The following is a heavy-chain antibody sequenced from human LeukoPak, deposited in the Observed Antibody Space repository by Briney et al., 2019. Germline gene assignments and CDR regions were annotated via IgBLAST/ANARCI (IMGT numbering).Heavy chain of an antibody. Sequence: ASVKVSCKASGYTFTSYGINWVRQATGQGLEWMGWMNPNSGNTGYAQKFQGRVTITRNTSISTAYMELSSLRSEDTAVYYCARAPMGGPHIDYWGQGTLVTVSS. J-gene: IGHJ4*02. CDR3: ARAPMGGPHIDY. V-gene: IGHV1-8*03. CDR1: GYTFTSYG. CDR2: MNPNSGNT. D-gene: IGHD1-26*01.